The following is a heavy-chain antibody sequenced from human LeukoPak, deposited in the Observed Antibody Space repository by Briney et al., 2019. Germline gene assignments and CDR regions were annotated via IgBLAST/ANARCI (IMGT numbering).Heavy chain of an antibody. Sequence: HPGGSLRLSCAASGFTFSDSWMHWVRQAPGKGLEWVSCINGDGSDTPYADSVKGRFTISRDNAKTTLYLQMNSLRVEDTAVYYCIKGRGWLSRERGQGTLVTVSS. CDR2: INGDGSDT. D-gene: IGHD5-24*01. V-gene: IGHV3-74*03. CDR3: IKGRGWLSRE. CDR1: GFTFSDSW. J-gene: IGHJ4*02.